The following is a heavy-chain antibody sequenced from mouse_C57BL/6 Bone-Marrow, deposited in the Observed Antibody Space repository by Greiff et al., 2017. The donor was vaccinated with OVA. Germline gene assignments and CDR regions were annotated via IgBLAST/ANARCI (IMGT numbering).Heavy chain of an antibody. CDR2: IDPENGDT. V-gene: IGHV14-4*01. Sequence: EVQLQQSGAELVRPGASVKLSCTASGFNIKDDYMHWVKQRPEQGLEWIGWIDPENGDTEYASKFQGKATITADTSSNTAYLQLSSLTSEDTAVYYCTTLDGYDEGYYFDYWGQGTTLTVSS. CDR3: TTLDGYDEGYYFDY. D-gene: IGHD2-2*01. CDR1: GFNIKDDY. J-gene: IGHJ2*01.